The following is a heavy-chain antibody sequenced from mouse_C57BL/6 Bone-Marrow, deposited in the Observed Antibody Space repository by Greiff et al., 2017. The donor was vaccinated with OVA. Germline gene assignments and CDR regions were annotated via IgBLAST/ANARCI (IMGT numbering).Heavy chain of an antibody. CDR1: GFSLTSYG. J-gene: IGHJ4*01. Sequence: VMLVESGPGLVAPSQSLSITCTVSGFSLTSYGVDWVRQPPGTGLEWLGVIWGGGSTNYNSALMSRLSISKDNSKSQVFLKMNSLQTDDTAMYYCAKNSRDGYYDYAMDYWGQGTSVTVSS. V-gene: IGHV2-9*01. CDR3: AKNSRDGYYDYAMDY. D-gene: IGHD2-3*01. CDR2: IWGGGST.